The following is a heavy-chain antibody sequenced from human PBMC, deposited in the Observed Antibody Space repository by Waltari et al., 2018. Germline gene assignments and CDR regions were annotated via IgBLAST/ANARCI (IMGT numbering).Heavy chain of an antibody. CDR1: GYTFTGYY. V-gene: IGHV1-2*06. D-gene: IGHD4-4*01. CDR3: ARGGDYSNYCVY. J-gene: IGHJ4*02. CDR2: INPNRGGT. Sequence: QVQLVQSGAEVKKPGASVKVSCKASGYTFTGYYMHWVRQAPGQGLEWMGRINPNRGGTNYAQKFQGRVTMTRDTSISTAYMELSRLRSDDTAVYYCARGGDYSNYCVYWGQGTLVTVSS.